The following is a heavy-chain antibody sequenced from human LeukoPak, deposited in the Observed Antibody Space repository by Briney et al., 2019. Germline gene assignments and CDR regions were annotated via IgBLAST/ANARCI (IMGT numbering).Heavy chain of an antibody. Sequence: PSETLSLTCAVYGGSFSGYYWSWIRQPPGKGLEWIGRIYTSGSTNYNPSLKSRVTMSVDTSKNQFSLKLSSVTAADTAVYYCARSRGGYYDSSGYYTNWFDPWGQGTLVTVSS. CDR3: ARSRGGYYDSSGYYTNWFDP. D-gene: IGHD3-22*01. CDR2: IYTSGST. CDR1: GGSFSGYY. J-gene: IGHJ5*02. V-gene: IGHV4-59*10.